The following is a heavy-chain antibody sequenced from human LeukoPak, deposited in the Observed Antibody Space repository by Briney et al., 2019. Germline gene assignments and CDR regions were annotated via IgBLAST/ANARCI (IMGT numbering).Heavy chain of an antibody. Sequence: SETLSLTCTVSGGSISSGDYYWSWIRQPPGKGLEWIGYIYYSGSTYYNPSLKSRVTISVDTSKNQFSLKLSSVTAADTAVYYCARDLLDEGNHLDYWGQGTLVTVSS. CDR1: GGSISSGDYY. D-gene: IGHD4-23*01. J-gene: IGHJ4*02. CDR2: IYYSGST. V-gene: IGHV4-30-4*01. CDR3: ARDLLDEGNHLDY.